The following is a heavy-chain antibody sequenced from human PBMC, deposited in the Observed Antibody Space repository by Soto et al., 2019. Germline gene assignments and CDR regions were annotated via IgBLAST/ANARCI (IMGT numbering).Heavy chain of an antibody. CDR2: IHYSGST. V-gene: IGHV4-39*01. Sequence: QVQLLESGPGLVKPSETLSLTCTVSGDSIGTTHSYWAWIRQSPGKGLEWIGNIHYSGSTYYMPSIRSRVPLSVYTSKNPFSLRLTSVTAEDTAVYYCARHEGNGNVWPLDYWGQGILVTVSS. D-gene: IGHD2-8*01. CDR3: ARHEGNGNVWPLDY. J-gene: IGHJ4*02. CDR1: GDSIGTTHSY.